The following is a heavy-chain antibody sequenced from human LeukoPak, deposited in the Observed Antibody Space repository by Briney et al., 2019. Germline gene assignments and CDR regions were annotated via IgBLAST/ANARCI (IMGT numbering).Heavy chain of an antibody. CDR3: ASTTTRYYYYGMDV. J-gene: IGHJ6*02. Sequence: SETLSLACAVSGGSISSSNWWSWVRQPPGKGLEWIGEIYHSGSTNYNPSLKSRVTISVDKSKNQFSLKLSSVTVADTAVYYCASTTTRYYYYGMDVWGQGTTVTVSS. CDR1: GGSISSSNW. CDR2: IYHSGST. V-gene: IGHV4-4*02. D-gene: IGHD1-1*01.